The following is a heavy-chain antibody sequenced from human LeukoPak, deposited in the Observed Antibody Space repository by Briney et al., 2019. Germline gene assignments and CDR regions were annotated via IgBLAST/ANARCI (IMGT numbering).Heavy chain of an antibody. CDR3: ARKEARVGSFDY. Sequence: SETLSLTCTVSGGSISSYYWSWIRQPAGEGLEWIGRIYTSGSTNYNPSLKSRVTMSVDTSKNQFSLKLSSVTAADTAVYYCARKEARVGSFDYWGQGTLVTVSS. V-gene: IGHV4-4*07. D-gene: IGHD1-26*01. CDR1: GGSISSYY. CDR2: IYTSGST. J-gene: IGHJ4*02.